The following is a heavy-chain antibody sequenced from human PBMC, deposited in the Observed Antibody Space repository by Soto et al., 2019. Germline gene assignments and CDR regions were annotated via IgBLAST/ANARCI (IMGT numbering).Heavy chain of an antibody. D-gene: IGHD3-22*01. CDR1: GFTFSSYG. J-gene: IGHJ4*02. Sequence: QVQLVESGGGVVQPGRSLRLSCAASGFTFSSYGMHWVRQAPGKGLEWVAVIWYDGSNKYYADSVKGRFTISRDNSKNTRYLQMNSLRAEDTAVYYCARTGYYDSSGYYRHFDYWGQGTLVTVSS. V-gene: IGHV3-33*01. CDR2: IWYDGSNK. CDR3: ARTGYYDSSGYYRHFDY.